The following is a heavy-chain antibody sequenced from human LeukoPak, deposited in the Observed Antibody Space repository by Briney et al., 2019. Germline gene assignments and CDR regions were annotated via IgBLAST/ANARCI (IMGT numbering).Heavy chain of an antibody. V-gene: IGHV3-23*01. CDR1: GFTFSSYA. CDR2: ISGSGGST. J-gene: IGHJ5*02. CDR3: AKDQRLGTISGYYLWAGNWFDP. Sequence: GGSLRLSCAASGFTFSSYAMSWVRQAPGKGLEWVSAISGSGGSTYYADSVKGRFTISRDNSKNTLYLQMNSLRAEDTAVYYCAKDQRLGTISGYYLWAGNWFDPWGQGTLVTVSS. D-gene: IGHD3-3*01.